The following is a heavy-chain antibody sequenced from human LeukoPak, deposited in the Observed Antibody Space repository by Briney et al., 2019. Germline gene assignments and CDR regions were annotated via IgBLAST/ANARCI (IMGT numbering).Heavy chain of an antibody. CDR3: TRIYSSSSSRGAFDI. D-gene: IGHD6-6*01. J-gene: IGHJ3*02. CDR2: ISSSSSYI. V-gene: IGHV3-21*01. Sequence: GGSLRLSCAASGFTFTTYTMNWVRQAPGKGLEWVSSISSSSSYIYYADSVKGRFTISRDNAKNSLYLQMNSLRAEDTAVYYCTRIYSSSSSRGAFDIWGQGTMVTVSS. CDR1: GFTFTTYT.